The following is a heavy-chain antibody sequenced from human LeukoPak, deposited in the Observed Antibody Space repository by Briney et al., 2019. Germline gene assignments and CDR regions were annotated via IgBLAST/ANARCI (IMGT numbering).Heavy chain of an antibody. CDR2: IIPIFGTA. Sequence: GSSVKVSCKASGGTFSSYAISWVRQAPGQGLEWMGGIIPIFGTANYAQKFQGRVTITADESTSTAYMELRSLRSEDTAGYFCAREIVGATTRWFDPWGQGTLVTVSS. J-gene: IGHJ5*02. D-gene: IGHD1-26*01. V-gene: IGHV1-69*01. CDR1: GGTFSSYA. CDR3: AREIVGATTRWFDP.